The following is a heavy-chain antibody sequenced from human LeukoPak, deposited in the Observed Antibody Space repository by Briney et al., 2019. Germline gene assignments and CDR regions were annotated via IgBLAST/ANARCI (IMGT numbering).Heavy chain of an antibody. D-gene: IGHD4-11*01. V-gene: IGHV3-48*01. CDR3: AKATVTTRDYYYGMDV. J-gene: IGHJ6*02. CDR2: ISSSISTI. CDR1: GFAFSSYS. Sequence: PGGSLRLSCAASGFAFSSYSMNTVRQAPGQGLEWFSYISSSISTIYYADSVKGRFTISRDNAKNSLYLQMNSLRAEDTAVYYCAKATVTTRDYYYGMDVWGQGTTVTVSS.